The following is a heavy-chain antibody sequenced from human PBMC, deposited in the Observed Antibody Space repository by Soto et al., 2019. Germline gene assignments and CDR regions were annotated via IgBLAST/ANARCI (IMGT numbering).Heavy chain of an antibody. V-gene: IGHV4-30-4*01. CDR3: AREGGDFVQVPHY. CDR1: GVSINRGDYY. CDR2: IYYNGDT. J-gene: IGHJ4*02. D-gene: IGHD3-3*01. Sequence: QVRLQESGPKLVRPSQTLSLTCSVSGVSINRGDYYWSWIRQSPGLGLEWIGSIYYNGDTNYNPSPGSRVTMTGETSKNQFFLDLQAVVAADTAVDFCAREGGDFVQVPHYWGQGTLITVAS.